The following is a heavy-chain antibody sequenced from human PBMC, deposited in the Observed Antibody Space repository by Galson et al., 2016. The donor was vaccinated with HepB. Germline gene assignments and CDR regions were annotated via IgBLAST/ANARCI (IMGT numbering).Heavy chain of an antibody. J-gene: IGHJ4*02. Sequence: SETLSLTCAVSGGSITNSNWWSWVRQPPGKGLEWIGEISHSGITNYNASLKSRVSMSFDMSRNEFSLKMNYVTAADTAMYFCKEESGAFVPFGYWGQGALVTGSS. CDR3: KEESGAFVPFGY. CDR2: ISHSGIT. CDR1: GGSITNSNW. V-gene: IGHV4-4*02. D-gene: IGHD2/OR15-2a*01.